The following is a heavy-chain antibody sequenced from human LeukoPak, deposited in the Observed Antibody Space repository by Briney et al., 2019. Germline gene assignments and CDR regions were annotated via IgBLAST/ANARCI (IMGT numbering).Heavy chain of an antibody. CDR2: IYYSGST. D-gene: IGHD2-21*01. V-gene: IGHV4-59*01. J-gene: IGHJ4*02. Sequence: SETLSLTCTASGESISGFYWTWIRQPPGKGLEWIGYIYYSGSTNYNPSLKSRVTISVDTSKNQFSLKLSSVTAADTAVYYCARGVVIAPQTFDYWGQGTLVTVSS. CDR1: GESISGFY. CDR3: ARGVVIAPQTFDY.